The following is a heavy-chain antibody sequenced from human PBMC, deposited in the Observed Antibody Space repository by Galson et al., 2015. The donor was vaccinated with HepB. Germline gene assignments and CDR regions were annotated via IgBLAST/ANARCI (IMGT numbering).Heavy chain of an antibody. CDR1: GDSVSSNSAA. Sequence: CAISGDSVSSNSAAWNWIRQSPSRGLEWLGRTYYRSKWYNDYAVSVKSRITINPDTSKNQFSLQLNSVTPEDTAVYYCARDQGYCSSTSCSSLYYYYMDVWVKWTTVTVS. V-gene: IGHV6-1*01. CDR3: ARDQGYCSSTSCSSLYYYYMDV. CDR2: TYYRSKWYN. J-gene: IGHJ6*03. D-gene: IGHD2-2*01.